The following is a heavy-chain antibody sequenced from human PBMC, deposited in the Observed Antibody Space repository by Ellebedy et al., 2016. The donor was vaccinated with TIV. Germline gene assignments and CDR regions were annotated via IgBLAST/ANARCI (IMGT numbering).Heavy chain of an antibody. CDR3: ARDSSTRFLGTYYYYYYMDV. V-gene: IGHV4-34*01. Sequence: SETLSLXCAVYGGSFSGYYWSWIRQPPGKGLEWIGEINHSGSTNYNPSLKSRVTISVDTSKNQFSLKLSSVTAADTAVYYCARDSSTRFLGTYYYYYYMDVWGKGTTVTVSS. D-gene: IGHD3-3*01. J-gene: IGHJ6*03. CDR1: GGSFSGYY. CDR2: INHSGST.